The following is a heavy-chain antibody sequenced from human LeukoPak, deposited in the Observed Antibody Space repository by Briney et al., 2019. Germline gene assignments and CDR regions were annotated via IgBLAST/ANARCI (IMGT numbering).Heavy chain of an antibody. CDR3: AKGASYSSSWRFDY. D-gene: IGHD6-13*01. Sequence: GGSLRLSCAASGSTFSSYAMSWVRQAPGKGLEWVSAISGGGDSTYYADSVKGRFTISRDNSKNTLYLQMNSLRAEDTAVYYCAKGASYSSSWRFDYWGQGTLVTVSS. CDR1: GSTFSSYA. J-gene: IGHJ4*02. CDR2: ISGGGDST. V-gene: IGHV3-23*01.